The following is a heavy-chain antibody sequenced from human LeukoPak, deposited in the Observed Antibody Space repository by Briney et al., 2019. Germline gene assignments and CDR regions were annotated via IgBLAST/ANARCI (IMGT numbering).Heavy chain of an antibody. V-gene: IGHV4-31*11. Sequence: SQTLSLTCAVSGGSISSGGYSWSWIRQHPGKGLEWIGYIYYSGSTYYNPSLKSRVTISGDTSKNQFSLKLSSVTAADTAVYYCARGSDIVATIWFDPWGQGILVTVSS. CDR1: GGSISSGGYS. CDR2: IYYSGST. J-gene: IGHJ5*02. D-gene: IGHD5-12*01. CDR3: ARGSDIVATIWFDP.